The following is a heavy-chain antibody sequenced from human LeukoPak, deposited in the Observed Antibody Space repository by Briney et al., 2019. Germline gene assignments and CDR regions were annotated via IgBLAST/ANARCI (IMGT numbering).Heavy chain of an antibody. D-gene: IGHD6-13*01. J-gene: IGHJ4*02. CDR2: IYYSGST. CDR3: ARAYSSSWSYFDY. CDR1: GGSFSGYY. V-gene: IGHV4-31*11. Sequence: SETLSLTCAVYGGSFSGYYWSWIRQHPGKGLEWIGYIYYSGSTYYNPSLKSRVTISVDTSKNQFSLKLSSVTAADTAVYYCARAYSSSWSYFDYWGQGTLVTVSS.